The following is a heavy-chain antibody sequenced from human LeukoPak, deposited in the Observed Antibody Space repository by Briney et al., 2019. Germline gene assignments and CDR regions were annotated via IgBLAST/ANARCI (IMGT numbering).Heavy chain of an antibody. CDR3: ARQGRGRPPIRPMMSAGSFDY. Sequence: AETLSLTCTVSAGSISSSSYSWGWIRQPPGKGLEWIGEINHSGSTNYNPSLKSRATISVDTYKNQFSLKLSSVTAADTAVYYCARQGRGRPPIRPMMSAGSFDYWGQGTLVTVSS. CDR1: AGSISSSSYS. D-gene: IGHD3-10*01. CDR2: INHSGST. V-gene: IGHV4-39*01. J-gene: IGHJ4*02.